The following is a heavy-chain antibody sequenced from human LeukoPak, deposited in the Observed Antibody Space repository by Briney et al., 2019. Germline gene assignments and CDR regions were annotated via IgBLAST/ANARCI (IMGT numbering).Heavy chain of an antibody. Sequence: GGSLRLSCAASGFTFSSHAMSWVRQAPGKGLEWVSAIRGSGGSTYYADSVKGRFTISRDNSKNTLYLQMNSLRAEDTAVYYCAKEQTEYCSGGSCYHQPASYYYYYYGMDVWGQGTTVTVSS. D-gene: IGHD2-15*01. CDR1: GFTFSSHA. CDR3: AKEQTEYCSGGSCYHQPASYYYYYYGMDV. V-gene: IGHV3-23*01. CDR2: IRGSGGST. J-gene: IGHJ6*02.